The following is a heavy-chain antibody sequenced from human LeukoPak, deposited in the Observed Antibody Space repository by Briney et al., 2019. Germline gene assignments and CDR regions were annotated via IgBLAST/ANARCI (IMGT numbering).Heavy chain of an antibody. V-gene: IGHV3-9*01. CDR3: AKAPDIVVVPAAADY. D-gene: IGHD2-2*01. CDR1: GFTFGTHA. J-gene: IGHJ4*02. Sequence: GGSLRLSCATSGFTFGTHAMSWVRQAPGKGLEWVSGISWNSGSIGYADSVKGRFTISRDNAKNSLYLQMNSLRAEDTALYYCAKAPDIVVVPAAADYWGQGTLVTVSS. CDR2: ISWNSGSI.